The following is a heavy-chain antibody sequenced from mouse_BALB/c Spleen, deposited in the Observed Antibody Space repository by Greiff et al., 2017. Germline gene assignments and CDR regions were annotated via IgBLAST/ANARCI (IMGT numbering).Heavy chain of an antibody. V-gene: IGHV3-2*02. D-gene: IGHD1-1*01. CDR2: ISYSGST. CDR1: GYSITSDYA. CDR3: ARGATVVGDFDY. J-gene: IGHJ2*01. Sequence: EVQLQQSGPGLVKPSQSLSLTCTVTGYSITSDYAWNWIRQFPGNKLEWMGYISYSGSTSYNPSLKSRISITRDTSKNQFFLQLNSVTTEDTATYYCARGATVVGDFDYWGQGTTLTVSS.